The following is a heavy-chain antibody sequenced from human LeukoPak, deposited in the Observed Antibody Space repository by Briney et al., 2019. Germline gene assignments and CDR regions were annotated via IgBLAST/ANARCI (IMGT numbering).Heavy chain of an antibody. CDR3: AADSYPYCSSTSCTEQQP. V-gene: IGHV1-58*02. J-gene: IGHJ4*02. D-gene: IGHD2-2*01. CDR2: IVVGSVNT. Sequence: RASVTVSCQACVLTFTNSAMQWMRQARGQRGEGVGGIVVGSVNTNYAQKFQERVTIHIDMPTRTAYMELSSLRSEGTAVYYCAADSYPYCSSTSCTEQQPWGQGTLVTVSS. CDR1: VLTFTNSA.